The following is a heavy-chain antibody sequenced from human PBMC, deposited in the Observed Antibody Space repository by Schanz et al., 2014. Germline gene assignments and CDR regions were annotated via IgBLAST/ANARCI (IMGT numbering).Heavy chain of an antibody. CDR3: TTETIAMAGTFSI. CDR1: GYTLTAYY. J-gene: IGHJ4*02. D-gene: IGHD6-19*01. CDR2: INTNTGNP. V-gene: IGHV7-4-1*02. Sequence: QVQLVQSGAEVKKPGASVKVSCKASGYTLTAYYMHWVRQAPGQGLEWMGWINTNTGNPTYAQGFTGRFVFSSDTTVSTGYLQISSLKAEDTAAYYCTTETIAMAGTFSIWGQGTLVTVSS.